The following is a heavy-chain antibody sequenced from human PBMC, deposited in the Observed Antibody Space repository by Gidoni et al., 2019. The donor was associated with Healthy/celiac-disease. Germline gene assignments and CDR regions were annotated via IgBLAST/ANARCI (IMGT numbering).Heavy chain of an antibody. CDR1: GFTFSSYG. Sequence: QVQLVESGGGVVQPGRSLRLSCAASGFTFSSYGMHWVRQAPGKGLEWVAVIWYDGSNKYYADSVKGRFTISRDNSKNTLYLQMNSLRAEDTAVYYCARNNWNLMYNWFDPWGQGTLVTVSS. CDR2: IWYDGSNK. J-gene: IGHJ5*02. D-gene: IGHD1-7*01. V-gene: IGHV3-33*01. CDR3: ARNNWNLMYNWFDP.